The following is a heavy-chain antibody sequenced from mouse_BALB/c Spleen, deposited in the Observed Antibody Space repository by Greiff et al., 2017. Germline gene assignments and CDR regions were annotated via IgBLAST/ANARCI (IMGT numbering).Heavy chain of an antibody. D-gene: IGHD2-3*01. V-gene: IGHV5-12-2*01. CDR1: GFTFSSYT. CDR3: ARQDGYYSAWFAY. CDR2: ISNGGGST. Sequence: EVKLMESGGGLVQPGGSLKLSCAASGFTFSSYTMSWVRQTPEKRLEWVAYISNGGGSTYYPDTVKGRFTISRDNAKNTLYLQMSSLKSEDTAMYYCARQDGYYSAWFAYWGQGTLVTVSA. J-gene: IGHJ3*01.